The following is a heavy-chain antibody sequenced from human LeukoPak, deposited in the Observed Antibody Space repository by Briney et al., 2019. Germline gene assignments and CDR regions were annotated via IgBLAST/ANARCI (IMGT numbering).Heavy chain of an antibody. V-gene: IGHV3-66*01. J-gene: IGHJ4*02. Sequence: GGSLRLSCAASGFTVSSNYMSWVRQAPGKGLEWVSVIYSGGSTYYADSVKGRFTISRDNAKNSLYLEMHSLRAEDTAIYYCARGLLGYSGYDFYFDYWGPGTLVTVSS. CDR2: IYSGGST. D-gene: IGHD5-12*01. CDR3: ARGLLGYSGYDFYFDY. CDR1: GFTVSSNY.